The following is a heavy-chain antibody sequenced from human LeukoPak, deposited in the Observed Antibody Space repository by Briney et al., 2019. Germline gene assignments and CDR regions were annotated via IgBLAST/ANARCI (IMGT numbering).Heavy chain of an antibody. J-gene: IGHJ6*02. CDR1: GGSFSGYY. Sequence: SETLALTCAVPGGSFSGYYCSWIPPPPGEGVEWVGEISRRGSPHYCPALRSRVSISVVTYKNQFSLNLSSVTAADTAVYYCVRDYCDYARQYYYGMDVWGQGTTVTVSS. CDR2: ISRRGSP. D-gene: IGHD4-17*01. CDR3: VRDYCDYARQYYYGMDV. V-gene: IGHV4-34*01.